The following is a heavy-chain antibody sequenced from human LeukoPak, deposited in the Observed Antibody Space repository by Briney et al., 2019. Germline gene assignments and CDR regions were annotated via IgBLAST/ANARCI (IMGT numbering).Heavy chain of an antibody. J-gene: IGHJ4*02. CDR2: INHSGST. V-gene: IGHV4-34*01. Sequence: KPSETLSLTCAVYGGSFSGYYWSWIRQPPGKGLEWIGEINHSGSTNYNPSLKSRVTISVDTSKNQFSLKLSSVTAADTAVYYCARGTYDYVWGSYRFPYFDYWGQGTLVTVSS. CDR3: ARGTYDYVWGSYRFPYFDY. CDR1: GGSFSGYY. D-gene: IGHD3-16*02.